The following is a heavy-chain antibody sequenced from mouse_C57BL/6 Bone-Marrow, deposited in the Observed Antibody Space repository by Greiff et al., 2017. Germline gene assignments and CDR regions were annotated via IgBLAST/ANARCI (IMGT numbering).Heavy chain of an antibody. D-gene: IGHD2-3*01. V-gene: IGHV1-42*01. J-gene: IGHJ3*01. CDR1: GYSFTGYY. CDR3: AREDDGYYEFAY. CDR2: INPSTGGT. Sequence: EVQLQQSGPELVKPGASVKISCKASGYSFTGYYMNWVKQSPEKSLEWIGGINPSTGGTTYNQKFKAKATLTVDKSSSTAYMQLKSLTSEDSAVYYCAREDDGYYEFAYWGQGTLVTVSA.